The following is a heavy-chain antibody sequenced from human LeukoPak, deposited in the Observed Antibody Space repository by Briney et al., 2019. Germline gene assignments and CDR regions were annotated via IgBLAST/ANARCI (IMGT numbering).Heavy chain of an antibody. Sequence: GSLRLSCAASGFNYSSYTMNWVRQAPGMGLEWLSYLSASRGITYYADSVKGRFTISRDNAKNSLYLQMNSLRAEDTAVYYCVRGSLASGVVVYYYYYLDVWGKGTTVTVSS. D-gene: IGHD3-3*01. V-gene: IGHV3-48*01. CDR1: GFNYSSYT. J-gene: IGHJ6*03. CDR3: VRGSLASGVVVYYYYYLDV. CDR2: LSASRGIT.